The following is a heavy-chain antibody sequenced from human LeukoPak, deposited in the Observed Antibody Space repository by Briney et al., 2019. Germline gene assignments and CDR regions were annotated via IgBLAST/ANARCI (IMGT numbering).Heavy chain of an antibody. Sequence: ASVKVSFKASGYTFTSCDINWVRQATGQGLEWIGWMNPNSGNTGYGQSFQGRVTMTRDNSISTAYMELSNLRSEDTAIYYCTRGSSGRRDYWGQGTLVTVSS. CDR3: TRGSSGRRDY. CDR1: GYTFTSCD. V-gene: IGHV1-8*01. J-gene: IGHJ4*02. CDR2: MNPNSGNT. D-gene: IGHD6-19*01.